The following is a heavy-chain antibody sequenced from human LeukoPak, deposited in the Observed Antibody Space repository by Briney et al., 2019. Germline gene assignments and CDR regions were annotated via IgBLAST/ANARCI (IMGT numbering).Heavy chain of an antibody. V-gene: IGHV4-31*03. D-gene: IGHD2-2*01. CDR3: ARGLRYCSSTSCYQYWFDS. J-gene: IGHJ5*01. CDR1: GGSISSGGYY. Sequence: SETLSLTCTVSGGSISSGGYYWSWIRQHPGKGLEWIGYIYYSGSTYYNPSLKSRVTISVDTSKNQFSLKLSSVTAADTAVYYCARGLRYCSSTSCYQYWFDSWGQGTLVTVSS. CDR2: IYYSGST.